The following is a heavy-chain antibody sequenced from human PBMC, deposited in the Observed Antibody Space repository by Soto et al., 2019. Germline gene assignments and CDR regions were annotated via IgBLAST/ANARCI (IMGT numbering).Heavy chain of an antibody. Sequence: QVQLVQSGAEVKKPGSSVKVSCKASGGTFSSYAISWVRQAPGQGLEWMGGIIPIFGTANYAQKFQGRVTSTADESTSTAYKEPSSLRSEDTAVYFCERDPLGYKYFPTLDYWGQGTLVTVSS. CDR1: GGTFSSYA. D-gene: IGHD5-12*01. J-gene: IGHJ4*02. V-gene: IGHV1-69*01. CDR3: ERDPLGYKYFPTLDY. CDR2: IIPIFGTA.